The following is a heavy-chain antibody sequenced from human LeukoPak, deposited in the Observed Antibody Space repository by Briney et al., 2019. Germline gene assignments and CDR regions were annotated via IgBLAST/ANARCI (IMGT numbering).Heavy chain of an antibody. CDR3: ARLANTRTSWFDP. Sequence: PSETLSLTCTVSGGSISSSSYYWGWIRQPPGKGLEWIGSIYYSGSTYYNPSLKSRVTISVDTSKNQFSLKLSSVTAADTAVYYCARLANTRTSWFDPRGQGTLVTVSS. CDR2: IYYSGST. CDR1: GGSISSSSYY. V-gene: IGHV4-39*01. J-gene: IGHJ5*02.